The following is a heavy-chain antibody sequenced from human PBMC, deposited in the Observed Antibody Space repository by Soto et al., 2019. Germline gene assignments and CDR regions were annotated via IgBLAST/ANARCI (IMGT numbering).Heavy chain of an antibody. CDR1: GFTFTSYT. Sequence: PGGSLRLSCAASGFTFTSYTMNWVRQAPGKGLEWVSSISSSSDYIYYADSMKGRVTISRDNAKNSLFLDMNSLTGEDTAVYYCAGARVYATGPLDFWGQGTLVTVSS. J-gene: IGHJ4*02. V-gene: IGHV3-21*06. D-gene: IGHD6-13*01. CDR3: AGARVYATGPLDF. CDR2: ISSSSDYI.